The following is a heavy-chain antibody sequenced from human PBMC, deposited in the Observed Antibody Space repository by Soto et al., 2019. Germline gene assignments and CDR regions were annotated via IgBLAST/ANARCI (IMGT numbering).Heavy chain of an antibody. J-gene: IGHJ4*02. CDR3: ARDFDGYSFFDF. CDR2: IYYSGSA. V-gene: IGHV4-31*11. Sequence: QVQLQESGPGLVKPSQTLSLTCAVSGGSISTGGYYWSWIRQLPGKGLEWIGYIYYSGSAYYNPSLKSRVTISIDTSKNQFSLKLSSVTAADTAVYYCARDFDGYSFFDFWGQGSLVTVSS. D-gene: IGHD5-18*01. CDR1: GGSISTGGYY.